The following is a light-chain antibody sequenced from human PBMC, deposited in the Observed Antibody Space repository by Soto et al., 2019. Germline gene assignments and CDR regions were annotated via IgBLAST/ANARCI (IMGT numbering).Light chain of an antibody. CDR2: DNN. CDR1: NSNIGNNY. V-gene: IGLV1-51*01. CDR3: GTWDSSLSAVV. J-gene: IGLJ2*01. Sequence: QSVLTQPPSVSAAPGQKVTISCSGSNSNIGNNYVSWYQQLPGTAPKLLIYDNNQRPSGIPDRFSGSKSGTSATLGITGLQTGDEADYYCGTWDSSLSAVVFGGGTKLPVL.